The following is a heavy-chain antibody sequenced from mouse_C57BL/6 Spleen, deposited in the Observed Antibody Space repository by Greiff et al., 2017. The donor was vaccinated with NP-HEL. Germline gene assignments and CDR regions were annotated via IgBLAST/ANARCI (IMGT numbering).Heavy chain of an antibody. CDR2: IYPRSGNT. D-gene: IGHD1-1*01. CDR1: GYTFTSYG. V-gene: IGHV1-81*01. J-gene: IGHJ2*01. CDR3: ARFITTVGDYFDY. Sequence: VKLMESGAELARPGASVKLSCKASGYTFTSYGISWVKQRTGQGLEWIGEIYPRSGNTYYNEKFKGKATLTADKSSSTAYMELRSLTSEDSAVYFCARFITTVGDYFDYWGQGTTLTVSS.